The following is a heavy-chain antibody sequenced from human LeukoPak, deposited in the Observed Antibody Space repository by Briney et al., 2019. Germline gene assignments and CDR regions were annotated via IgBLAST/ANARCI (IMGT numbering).Heavy chain of an antibody. V-gene: IGHV1-3*01. CDR2: ITVASGNT. J-gene: IGHJ4*02. CDR1: GYTFITSS. CDR3: VGGSLGF. Sequence: ASGKVSCKTLGYTFITSSIYWVRQAPGQRLEWLGWITVASGNTRYSENLQGRVTLTRDTSANTAYMELRNLKSEDTAVYYCVGGSLGFWGQGTLVTVST.